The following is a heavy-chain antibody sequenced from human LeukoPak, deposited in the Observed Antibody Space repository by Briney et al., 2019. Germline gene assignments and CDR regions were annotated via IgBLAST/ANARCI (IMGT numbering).Heavy chain of an antibody. Sequence: PGGSLRLSCAASGFTFSTYWMHWVRQAPGKGLVWVSRIKSDGSTNYADSVKGRCTISRDNAKNTVSLQMNSLRAEDTGVYYCARAPSEIGGYYPEYFRHWGQGTLVTASS. J-gene: IGHJ1*01. CDR2: IKSDGST. CDR3: ARAPSEIGGYYPEYFRH. D-gene: IGHD3-22*01. V-gene: IGHV3-74*01. CDR1: GFTFSTYW.